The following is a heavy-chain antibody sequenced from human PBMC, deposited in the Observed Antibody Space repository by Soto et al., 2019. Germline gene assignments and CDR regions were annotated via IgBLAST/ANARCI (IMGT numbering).Heavy chain of an antibody. J-gene: IGHJ6*02. CDR3: AREPYSNYIMDV. CDR1: GFIFSSYG. CDR2: IWYDGSNK. V-gene: IGHV3-33*01. Sequence: QVHLEESGGGVVQPGTSLRLSCAASGFIFSSYGMYWVRQAPGKGLEWVAVIWYDGSNKYYADSVKGRFTISRDNSKNTLYLQMNSLRADDTAVYYCAREPYSNYIMDVWGQVTTVIVSS. D-gene: IGHD4-4*01.